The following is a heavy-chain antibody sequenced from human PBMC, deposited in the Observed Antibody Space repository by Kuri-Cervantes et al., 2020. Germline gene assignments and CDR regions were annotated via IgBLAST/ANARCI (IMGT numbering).Heavy chain of an antibody. Sequence: GESLKISCAASGFTFSSYAMHWVRQAPGKGLEWVAVISYDGSNKYYADSVKGRFTISRDNSKNTLYLQMNSLRAEDTAVYYCARGVKVRGVIIYYYYGMDVWGQGTTVTDSS. CDR2: ISYDGSNK. CDR3: ARGVKVRGVIIYYYYGMDV. D-gene: IGHD3-10*01. CDR1: GFTFSSYA. V-gene: IGHV3-30-3*01. J-gene: IGHJ6*02.